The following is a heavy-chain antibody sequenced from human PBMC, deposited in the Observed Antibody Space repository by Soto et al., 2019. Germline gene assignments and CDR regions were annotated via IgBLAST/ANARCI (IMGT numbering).Heavy chain of an antibody. CDR3: ASSIN. V-gene: IGHV3-33*03. CDR2: IWYDGSNK. CDR1: GFPFSSYG. J-gene: IGHJ4*02. Sequence: GSLRLSCAASGFPFSSYGMHWVRQAPGKGLDWVGVIWYDGSNKDYAESVKGRFTISRDNSKNMLYLQMNSLRADDTAVYYCASSINWGQGTLVTVSS.